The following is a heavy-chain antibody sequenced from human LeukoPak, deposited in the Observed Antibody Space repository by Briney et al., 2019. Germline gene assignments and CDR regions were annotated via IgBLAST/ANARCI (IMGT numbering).Heavy chain of an antibody. CDR3: AREKVLGYCSGGSCYSTYYYGMDV. V-gene: IGHV1-18*01. J-gene: IGHJ6*02. Sequence: GASVKVSCKASGYTFTSYGISWVRQAPGQGLEWMGWISAYNGNTNYAQKLQGRVTMTTDTSTSTAYMELRSLRSDDTAVYYCAREKVLGYCSGGSCYSTYYYGMDVWGQGTTVTVSS. D-gene: IGHD2-15*01. CDR2: ISAYNGNT. CDR1: GYTFTSYG.